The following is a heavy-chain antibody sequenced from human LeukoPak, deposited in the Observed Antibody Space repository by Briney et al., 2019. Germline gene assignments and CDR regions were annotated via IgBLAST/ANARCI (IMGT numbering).Heavy chain of an antibody. D-gene: IGHD6-19*01. Sequence: GGPLRLSCAASGFTFSSYAMHWVRQAPGKGLEWVAVISYDGSNKYYADSVKGRFTISRDNSKNTLYLQVNSLRAEDTAVYYCARGASGWPDYWGQGTLVTVSS. CDR2: ISYDGSNK. V-gene: IGHV3-30*04. J-gene: IGHJ4*02. CDR1: GFTFSSYA. CDR3: ARGASGWPDY.